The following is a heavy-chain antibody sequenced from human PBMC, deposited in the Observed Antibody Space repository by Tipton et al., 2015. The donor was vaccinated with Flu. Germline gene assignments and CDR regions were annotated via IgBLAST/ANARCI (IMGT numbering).Heavy chain of an antibody. CDR2: ISYSGST. D-gene: IGHD7-27*01. CDR1: GGSIDTYY. V-gene: IGHV4-59*12. CDR3: ARDQCNWGPCDYYYGMDV. Sequence: LRLSCTVSGGSIDTYYWSWIRQLPGKGLEWIGYISYSGSTNYNSSLQSRVTISVDTSKNQFSLKLRSVTAADTAVYYCARDQCNWGPCDYYYGMDVWGQGTTVSVSS. J-gene: IGHJ6*02.